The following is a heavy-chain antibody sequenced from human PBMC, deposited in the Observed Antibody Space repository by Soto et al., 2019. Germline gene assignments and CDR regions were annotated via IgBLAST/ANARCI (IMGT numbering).Heavy chain of an antibody. Sequence: EVQLVESGGGLVQPGGSLRLSCAASGFTFGNFWMHWVRQAPGKGPEWVSRMTSDGRTIQYADSVKGRFTVSRDNDKSTMYLQMNSLRVEDTAVYYCARAEVDYWGPGTLVTVSS. V-gene: IGHV3-74*03. CDR3: ARAEVDY. CDR2: MTSDGRTI. J-gene: IGHJ4*02. CDR1: GFTFGNFW.